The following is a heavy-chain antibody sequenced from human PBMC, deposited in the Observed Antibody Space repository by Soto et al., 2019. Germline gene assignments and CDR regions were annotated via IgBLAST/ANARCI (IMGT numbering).Heavy chain of an antibody. CDR3: ARGRGPDCSGGSCYFS. CDR1: GYTFTSYY. D-gene: IGHD2-15*01. V-gene: IGHV1-46*03. J-gene: IGHJ4*02. CDR2: INPIGAST. Sequence: QVQLVQSGAGVKKPGASVKVSCKASGYTFTSYYMHWVRQAPGQGLEWMGIINPIGASTSYAQKFQGRDTMNRDTSTSTVYMELSSLRSEDTAVYYCARGRGPDCSGGSCYFSWGQGTLVTVSS.